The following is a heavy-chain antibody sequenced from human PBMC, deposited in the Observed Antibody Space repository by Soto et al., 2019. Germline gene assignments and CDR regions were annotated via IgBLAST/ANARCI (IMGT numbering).Heavy chain of an antibody. CDR1: GGSLTDHY. J-gene: IGHJ3*02. CDR2: VYYSGAT. CDR3: ARGNDWKSSTFDI. Sequence: QVQLQESGPGLVKPSETLSLTCTVAGGSLTDHYWNCFRQSPGRGLQWVGYVYYSGATSYNPSLTSRVTMTVDTSKNQFSLKLRSVTAADTAVYFCARGNDWKSSTFDIWGQGTVVSVSS. V-gene: IGHV4-59*11. D-gene: IGHD2-21*01.